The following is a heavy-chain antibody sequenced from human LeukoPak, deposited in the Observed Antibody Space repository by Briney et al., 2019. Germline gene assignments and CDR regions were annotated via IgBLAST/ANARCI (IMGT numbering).Heavy chain of an antibody. Sequence: GGSLRLSCAASGFTFSSYAMNWVRQAPGKGLEWVSAISGSGGSTYYADSVKGRFTISRDNSKDTLYLQMSSRRAEDTAVYYCAKDLGYGDYGGLDYWGQGTLVTVSS. V-gene: IGHV3-23*01. D-gene: IGHD4-17*01. CDR2: ISGSGGST. CDR1: GFTFSSYA. J-gene: IGHJ4*02. CDR3: AKDLGYGDYGGLDY.